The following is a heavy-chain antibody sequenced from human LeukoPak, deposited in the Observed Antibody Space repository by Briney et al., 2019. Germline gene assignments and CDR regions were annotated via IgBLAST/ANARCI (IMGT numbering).Heavy chain of an antibody. Sequence: GGSLRLSCAASGFTVSSNYMSWVRQAPGKGLEWVSVIYSGGSTYYADSVKGRFTISRDNSKNTLYLQMNSLRAEDTAVYYCARDLNYYYSGMDVWGQGTTVTVSS. CDR3: ARDLNYYYSGMDV. CDR1: GFTVSSNY. CDR2: IYSGGST. V-gene: IGHV3-66*01. J-gene: IGHJ6*02.